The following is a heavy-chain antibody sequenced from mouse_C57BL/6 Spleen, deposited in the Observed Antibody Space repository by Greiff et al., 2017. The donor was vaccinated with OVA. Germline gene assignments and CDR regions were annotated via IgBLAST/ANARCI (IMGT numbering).Heavy chain of an antibody. D-gene: IGHD1-1*01. Sequence: QVQLQQPGAELVRPGSSVKLSCKASGYTFTSYWMDWVKQRPGQGLEWIGNIYPSDSETHYNQKFKDKATLTVDKSSSTAYMQLSSLTSEDSAVYYCARDDYYGLGYYFDYWGQGTTLTVSS. CDR3: ARDDYYGLGYYFDY. CDR1: GYTFTSYW. V-gene: IGHV1-61*01. CDR2: IYPSDSET. J-gene: IGHJ2*01.